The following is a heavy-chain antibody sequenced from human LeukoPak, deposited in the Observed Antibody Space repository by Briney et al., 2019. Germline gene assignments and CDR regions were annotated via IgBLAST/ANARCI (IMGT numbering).Heavy chain of an antibody. Sequence: GGSLRLSCAASGFTFSDYYMSWIRQAPGKGLEWVAVISYDGSNKYYADSVKGRFTISRDNSKNTLYLQMNSLRAEDTAVYYCARELDRTFDYWGQGTLVTVSS. V-gene: IGHV3-30-3*01. D-gene: IGHD2-2*03. J-gene: IGHJ4*02. CDR2: ISYDGSNK. CDR3: ARELDRTFDY. CDR1: GFTFSDYY.